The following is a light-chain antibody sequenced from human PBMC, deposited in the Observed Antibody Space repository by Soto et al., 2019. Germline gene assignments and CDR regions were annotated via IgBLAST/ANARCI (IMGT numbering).Light chain of an antibody. Sequence: SYELTQPPSVSVSPGQTASITCSGDKLGDKYACWYQQKPGQSPVLVIYQDSKRPSGIPERFSGSXSGNTATLTISGTQAMDEADYYCQAWDSSTGDVVFGGGTKLTVL. CDR3: QAWDSSTGDVV. V-gene: IGLV3-1*01. J-gene: IGLJ2*01. CDR2: QDS. CDR1: KLGDKY.